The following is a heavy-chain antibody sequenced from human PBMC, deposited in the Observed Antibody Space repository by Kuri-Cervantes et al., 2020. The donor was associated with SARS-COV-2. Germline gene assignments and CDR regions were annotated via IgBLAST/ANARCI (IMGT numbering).Heavy chain of an antibody. V-gene: IGHV4-34*01. J-gene: IGHJ6*02. CDR2: INHSGST. CDR1: GGSFSGYY. D-gene: IGHD2-2*01. CDR3: ARGEVVPAASNYYYYYGMDV. Sequence: ESLKISCAVYGGSFSGYYWSWIRQPPGKGLEWIGEINHSGSTNYNPSLKSRVTISVDTSKNQFSLKLSSVTAADTAVYYCARGEVVPAASNYYYYYGMDVWGQGTRSPSP.